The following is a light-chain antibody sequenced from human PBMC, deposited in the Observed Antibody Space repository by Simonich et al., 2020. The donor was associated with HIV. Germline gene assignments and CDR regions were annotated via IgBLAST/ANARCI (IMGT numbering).Light chain of an antibody. Sequence: EIVMTQSPVTLSVSPGERATLSCRASQKVSSNLAWYQQKPGQAPSLLIYGASTRATGIPASFSGSGSGAEFTLTISSLQPDDFATYYCQQYNNYPKTFGQGTKVEIK. CDR1: QKVSSN. J-gene: IGKJ1*01. CDR3: QQYNNYPKT. V-gene: IGKV3-15*01. CDR2: GAS.